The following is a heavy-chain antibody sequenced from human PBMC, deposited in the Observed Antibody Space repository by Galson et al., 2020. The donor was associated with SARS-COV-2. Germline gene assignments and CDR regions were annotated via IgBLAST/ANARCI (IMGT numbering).Heavy chain of an antibody. CDR1: GYTFTSYG. J-gene: IGHJ3*02. V-gene: IGHV1-18*04. Sequence: ASVKVSCKASGYTFTSYGISWVRQAPGQGLEWMGWISAYNGNTNYAQKLQGRVTMTTDTSTSTAYMELRSLRSEDTAVYYCARVPTIFGVVIIRSDDAFDIWCQGTMVTVSS. CDR2: ISAYNGNT. CDR3: ARVPTIFGVVIIRSDDAFDI. D-gene: IGHD3-3*01.